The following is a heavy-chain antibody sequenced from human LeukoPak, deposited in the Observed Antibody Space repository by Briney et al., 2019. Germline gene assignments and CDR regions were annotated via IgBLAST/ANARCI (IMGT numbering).Heavy chain of an antibody. J-gene: IGHJ5*02. Sequence: SETLSLTCTVSGGSISSYYWSWIRQPPGKGLEWIGYIYYSGSTDYNPSLKSRVTISVDTSKNQFSLKLSSVTAADTAVYYCARVRRVVSSWFDPWGQGALVTVSS. V-gene: IGHV4-59*01. D-gene: IGHD3-22*01. CDR1: GGSISSYY. CDR2: IYYSGST. CDR3: ARVRRVVSSWFDP.